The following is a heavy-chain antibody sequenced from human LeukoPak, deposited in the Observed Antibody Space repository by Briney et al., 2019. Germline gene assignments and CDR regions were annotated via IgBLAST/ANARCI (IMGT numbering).Heavy chain of an antibody. V-gene: IGHV1-46*01. CDR1: GYTFTSYY. CDR3: AREQYYYDSSGYTRDY. CDR2: INPSGGST. J-gene: IGHJ4*02. Sequence: GASVKVSCKASGYTFTSYYMHWVRQAPGQGLEWMGIINPSGGSTSYAQKFQGRVTMTRDTSTSTVYMELSSLRSEDTAVYYCAREQYYYDSSGYTRDYWGQGTLVTVSS. D-gene: IGHD3-22*01.